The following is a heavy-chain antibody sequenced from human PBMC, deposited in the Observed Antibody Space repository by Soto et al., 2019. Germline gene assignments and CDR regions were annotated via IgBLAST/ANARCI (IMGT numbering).Heavy chain of an antibody. J-gene: IGHJ4*02. CDR3: TRHNYGSGSTYFDY. V-gene: IGHV4-59*08. CDR1: GGSISSYY. Sequence: SETLSLTCTVSGGSISSYYWSWIRQPPGKGLEWIGYIYYSGSTNYNPSLKSRVTISVDTSKNQFSLKLNSMTAADTAVYYCTRHNYGSGSTYFDYWGQGTLVTVS. CDR2: IYYSGST. D-gene: IGHD3-10*01.